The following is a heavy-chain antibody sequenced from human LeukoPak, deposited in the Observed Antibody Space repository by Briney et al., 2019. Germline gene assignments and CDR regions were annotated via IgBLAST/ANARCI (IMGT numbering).Heavy chain of an antibody. Sequence: PGGSLRLSCTASRFTFSGYWMHWVRQAPGKGLVWVSGINRDGSGTSYADSVKGRFTIARDNAKNTLDLQMNSLSGEDMAVYYCARGNRGGLDYWGQGTLVTVSS. D-gene: IGHD2/OR15-2a*01. CDR3: ARGNRGGLDY. CDR1: RFTFSGYW. V-gene: IGHV3-74*01. CDR2: INRDGSGT. J-gene: IGHJ4*02.